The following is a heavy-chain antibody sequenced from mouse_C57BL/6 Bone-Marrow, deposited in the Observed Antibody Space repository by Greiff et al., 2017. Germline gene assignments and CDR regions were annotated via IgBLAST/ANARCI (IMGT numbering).Heavy chain of an antibody. CDR1: GYAFSSYG. J-gene: IGHJ3*01. V-gene: IGHV1-80*01. CDR2: IYPGDGAT. D-gene: IGHD2-4*01. Sequence: QVQLQQSGAELVKPGASVKISCKASGYAFSSYGMNWVKQRPGKGLEWIGQIYPGDGATNYNGKFKGKATLTADKSSSTAYMQLSSMTSEDSAVYFCAAFYDYGEAYWGQGTLVTVSA. CDR3: AAFYDYGEAY.